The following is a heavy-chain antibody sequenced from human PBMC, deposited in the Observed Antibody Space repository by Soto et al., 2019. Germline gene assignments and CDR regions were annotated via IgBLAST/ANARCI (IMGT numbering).Heavy chain of an antibody. CDR1: GYTFTDYA. V-gene: IGHV3-23*01. Sequence: GGSLRLSCAASGYTFTDYALSWVRQAPGKGLEWVATISGIGGSTYLADSVKGRLSISRDNSKNTVSLLMNSLRAEDTAVYFCARGSSGYISSWYYFDYWGRGTLVTVSS. D-gene: IGHD6-13*01. CDR2: ISGIGGST. CDR3: ARGSSGYISSWYYFDY. J-gene: IGHJ4*02.